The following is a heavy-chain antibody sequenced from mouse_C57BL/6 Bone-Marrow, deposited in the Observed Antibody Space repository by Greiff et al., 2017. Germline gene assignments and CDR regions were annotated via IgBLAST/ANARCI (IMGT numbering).Heavy chain of an antibody. Sequence: DVQLVESGGDLVKPGGSLKLSCAASGFTFSSYGMSWVRQTPDKRLEWVATISSGGSYTYYPDSVKGRFTISRDNATNTLYLQMSSLKSEDTAMEDCAREEYDGSSDAWFAYWGQGTLVTVSA. D-gene: IGHD1-1*01. CDR1: GFTFSSYG. J-gene: IGHJ3*01. CDR2: ISSGGSYT. CDR3: AREEYDGSSDAWFAY. V-gene: IGHV5-6*01.